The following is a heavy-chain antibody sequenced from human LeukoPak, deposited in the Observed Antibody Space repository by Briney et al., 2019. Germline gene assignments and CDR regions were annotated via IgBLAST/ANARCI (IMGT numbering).Heavy chain of an antibody. Sequence: PGGSLRLSCAASGFTFSSYAMHGVRQAPGKGLEGVAVISYDGSNKYYADSVKGRFTISRDNSKNTLYLQMNSLRAEDTAVYYCARDGRAAAGLYYGMDVWGQGTTVTVSS. D-gene: IGHD6-13*01. V-gene: IGHV3-30-3*01. J-gene: IGHJ6*02. CDR3: ARDGRAAAGLYYGMDV. CDR2: ISYDGSNK. CDR1: GFTFSSYA.